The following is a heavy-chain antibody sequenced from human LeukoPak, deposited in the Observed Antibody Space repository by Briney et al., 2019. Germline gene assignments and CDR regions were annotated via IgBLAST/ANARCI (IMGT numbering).Heavy chain of an antibody. V-gene: IGHV3-23*01. CDR2: ISGSGGST. D-gene: IGHD2-21*02. J-gene: IGHJ4*02. Sequence: GGSLRLSCAASGFTFSSYGMSWVRQAPGKGLEWVSAISGSGGSTYYADSVKGRFTISRDNSKNTLYLQMNSLRAEDTAVYYCVKNHCGGDCYQKFDSWGQGILVTVSS. CDR3: VKNHCGGDCYQKFDS. CDR1: GFTFSSYG.